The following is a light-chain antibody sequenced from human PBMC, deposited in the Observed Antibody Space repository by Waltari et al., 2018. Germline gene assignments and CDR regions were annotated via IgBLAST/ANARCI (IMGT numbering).Light chain of an antibody. V-gene: IGLV2-23*02. J-gene: IGLJ1*01. CDR3: RSYAGSGTYV. CDR1: NSDVGNYNL. Sequence: QSALTQPASVSGTPGQSITISCTGTNSDVGNYNLVSWYQHHPGEAPKLMICKVIKRPSGGSNRFSGSKSGNTASLTISGLQAEDEADYYCRSYAGSGTYVFGTGTKVTVL. CDR2: KVI.